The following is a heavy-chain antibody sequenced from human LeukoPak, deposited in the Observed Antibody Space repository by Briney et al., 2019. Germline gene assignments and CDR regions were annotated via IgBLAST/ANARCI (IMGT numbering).Heavy chain of an antibody. CDR3: AREGTSRTTHFDY. Sequence: GGSLRLSCAASGFTFSSYSMNGVRHAPGKGLEWVSYISSSSSTIYYADSVKGRFTISRDNAKNSLYLQMNSLRDEDTAVYYCAREGTSRTTHFDYWGQGTLVTVSS. CDR1: GFTFSSYS. V-gene: IGHV3-48*02. J-gene: IGHJ4*02. D-gene: IGHD1-7*01. CDR2: ISSSSSTI.